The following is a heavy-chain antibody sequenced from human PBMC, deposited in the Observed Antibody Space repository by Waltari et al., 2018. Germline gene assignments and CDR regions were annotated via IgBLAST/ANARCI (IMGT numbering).Heavy chain of an antibody. D-gene: IGHD3-10*02. V-gene: IGHV3-33*06. Sequence: QAQLVESGGGVVQPGMSLRLSCTGTGLSCSSYGMHWVRQAPGKGLEWVALIWFDGGQTYYADSVRGRFTISRDNSKNTLYLDMNSLKLNDTAIYYCAKDAFRNTYVDHWGQGTLVTVAS. CDR1: GLSCSSYG. CDR3: AKDAFRNTYVDH. J-gene: IGHJ4*02. CDR2: IWFDGGQT.